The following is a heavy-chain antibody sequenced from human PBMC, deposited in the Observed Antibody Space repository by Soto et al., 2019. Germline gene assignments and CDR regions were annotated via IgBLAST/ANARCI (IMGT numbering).Heavy chain of an antibody. CDR2: IIPIFGTA. CDR1: GGTFSSYA. V-gene: IGHV1-69*06. CDR3: ALDYGGNFDY. D-gene: IGHD4-17*01. Sequence: GASVKVSCKASGGTFSSYAISWVRQAPGQGLEWMGGIIPIFGTANYAQKFQGRVTITADKSTSAAYMELSSLRSEDTALYYCALDYGGNFDYWGQGTLVTVSS. J-gene: IGHJ4*02.